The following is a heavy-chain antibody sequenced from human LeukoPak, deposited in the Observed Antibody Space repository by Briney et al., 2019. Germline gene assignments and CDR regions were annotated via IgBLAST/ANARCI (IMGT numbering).Heavy chain of an antibody. CDR1: GFTFSSYS. CDR2: ISSSSSYI. D-gene: IGHD4-17*01. J-gene: IGHJ4*02. CDR3: ARSNTLYGDYDYFDY. V-gene: IGHV3-21*01. Sequence: GGSLRLSCAASGFTFSSYSMNWVRQAPGKGLKWVSSISSSSSYIYYADSVKGRFTISRDNAKNSLYLQMNSLRAEDTAVYYCARSNTLYGDYDYFDYWGQGTLVTVSS.